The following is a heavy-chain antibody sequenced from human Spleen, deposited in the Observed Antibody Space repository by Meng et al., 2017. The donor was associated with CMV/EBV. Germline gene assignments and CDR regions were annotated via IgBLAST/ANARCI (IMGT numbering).Heavy chain of an antibody. CDR2: ISYDGSNK. Sequence: CAASGFTFSSYAMHWVRQAPGKGLEWVAVISYDGSNKYYADSVKGRFTISRDNSKNTLYLQMNSLRAEDTAVYYCARIRLGDDAFDIWGQGTMVTVSS. CDR3: ARIRLGDDAFDI. V-gene: IGHV3-30*04. D-gene: IGHD3-10*01. CDR1: GFTFSSYA. J-gene: IGHJ3*02.